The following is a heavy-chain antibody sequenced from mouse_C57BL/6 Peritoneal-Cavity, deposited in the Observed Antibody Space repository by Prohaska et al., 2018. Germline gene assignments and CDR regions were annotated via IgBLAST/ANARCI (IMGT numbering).Heavy chain of an antibody. J-gene: IGHJ1*03. D-gene: IGHD2-1*01. CDR3: MRYGNYWYFDV. V-gene: IGHV11-2*01. Sequence: EVQLLETGGGLVQPGGSRGPSCEGSGFTFSGFWMSWVRQTPGKTLELIGDINSDGSAINYAPSIKDRFTIFRDNDKSSLYLQMSNVRLEDTVTYFCMRYGNYWYFDVWGTGTTVTVSS. CDR1: GFTFSGFW. CDR2: INSDGSAI.